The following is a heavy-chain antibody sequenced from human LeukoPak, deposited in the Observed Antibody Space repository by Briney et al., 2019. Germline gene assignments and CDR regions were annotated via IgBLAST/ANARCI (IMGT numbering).Heavy chain of an antibody. Sequence: PSQTLSLTCTVSGGSISSYYWSWIRQPPGKGLEWIGYIYYSGSTNYNPSLKSRVTISVDTSKNQFSLKLSSVTAADTAVYYRARHSSSWDDFDYWGQGTLVTVSS. CDR1: GGSISSYY. J-gene: IGHJ4*02. CDR2: IYYSGST. CDR3: ARHSSSWDDFDY. D-gene: IGHD2-15*01. V-gene: IGHV4-59*08.